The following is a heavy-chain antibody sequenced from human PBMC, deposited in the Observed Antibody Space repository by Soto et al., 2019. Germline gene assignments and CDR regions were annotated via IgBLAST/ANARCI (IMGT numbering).Heavy chain of an antibody. CDR1: GYIFSNYE. J-gene: IGHJ6*03. CDR2: MSPSSGNT. D-gene: IGHD2-15*01. Sequence: GASVKVSCKASGYIFSNYEIIWVRQAPGQGLEWMGWMSPSSGNTGYAQKFQGRVTMTRNTSISTAYMELSSLRSEDTAVYYCASPIVSGSQNGGYYMDVWGKGTTVTVSS. V-gene: IGHV1-8*01. CDR3: ASPIVSGSQNGGYYMDV.